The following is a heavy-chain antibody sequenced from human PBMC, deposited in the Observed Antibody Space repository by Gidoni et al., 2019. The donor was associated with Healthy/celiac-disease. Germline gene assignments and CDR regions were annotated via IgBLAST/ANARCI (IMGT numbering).Heavy chain of an antibody. CDR2: ISAYNGNT. V-gene: IGHV1-18*01. D-gene: IGHD2-15*01. Sequence: QVQLVQSGAAVKKPGASVKVSCKASGYTFTRYRTTWVRQAPGQGLEWMGWISAYNGNTKYAQKLQGRVTMTTDTSTSTAYMELRSLRSDDTAVYYCARDRGVYCSGGSCYPSVVLMDVWGQGTTVTVSS. J-gene: IGHJ6*02. CDR1: GYTFTRYR. CDR3: ARDRGVYCSGGSCYPSVVLMDV.